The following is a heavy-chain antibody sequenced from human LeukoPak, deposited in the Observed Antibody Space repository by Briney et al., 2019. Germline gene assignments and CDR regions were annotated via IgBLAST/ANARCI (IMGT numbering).Heavy chain of an antibody. CDR2: IWYDGSNK. V-gene: IGHV3-33*01. D-gene: IGHD3-10*01. J-gene: IGHJ6*02. CDR1: GFTFSSEG. Sequence: GRALRLSCAASGFTFSSEGMHGVRQAPGKGLEWVAVIWYDGSNKYYADSVKGRFTISRDNSKNTLYLQMNSLRAEDTAVYYCARDGYYGSGSYYNYYYYYGMDVWGQGTTVTVSS. CDR3: ARDGYYGSGSYYNYYYYYGMDV.